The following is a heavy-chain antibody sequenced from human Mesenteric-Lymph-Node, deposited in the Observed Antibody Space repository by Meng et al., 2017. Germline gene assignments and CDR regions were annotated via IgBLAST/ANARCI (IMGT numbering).Heavy chain of an antibody. D-gene: IGHD4-17*01. CDR2: IYHSERT. J-gene: IGHJ4*02. CDR1: GGSVRQDQW. CDR3: TTLYGDSIS. Sequence: MQLKEAGPVLVKPSGSLSLSCDVSGGSVRQDQWWSCVRQAPGKGLEWIGEIYHSERTNYNPSVKSRVSMSVDKSQNHFSLRLSSVTAADTAVYYCTTLYGDSISWGQGTLVTVSS. V-gene: IGHV4-4*02.